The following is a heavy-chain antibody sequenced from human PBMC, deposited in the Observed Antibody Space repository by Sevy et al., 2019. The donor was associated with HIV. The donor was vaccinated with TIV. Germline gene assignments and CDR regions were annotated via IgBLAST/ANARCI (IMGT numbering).Heavy chain of an antibody. CDR3: ARGNYDFWSGYRLSFDYYYGMDV. J-gene: IGHJ6*02. V-gene: IGHV1-18*01. CDR1: GYTFTSYG. D-gene: IGHD3-3*01. Sequence: ASVKVSCKASGYTFTSYGISWVRQAPGQGLEWMGWISAYNGNTNYAQKLQGRVTMTTDTSTNTAYMELRSLRSDDTAVYYCARGNYDFWSGYRLSFDYYYGMDVWGQGTTVTVSS. CDR2: ISAYNGNT.